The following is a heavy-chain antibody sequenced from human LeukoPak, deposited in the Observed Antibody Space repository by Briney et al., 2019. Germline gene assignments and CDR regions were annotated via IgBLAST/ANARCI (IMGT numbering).Heavy chain of an antibody. D-gene: IGHD6-19*01. CDR3: AFSRSGIAVENFDY. CDR2: ISTYKGNT. V-gene: IGHV1-18*01. CDR1: GYTFTSYG. Sequence: ASVKVSCKASGYTFTSYGISWVRQAPGQGLEWMGWISTYKGNTNYAQKLQGRVTMTTDTSTSTAYMELRSLRSDDTAVYYCAFSRSGIAVENFDYWGQGTLVTVSS. J-gene: IGHJ4*02.